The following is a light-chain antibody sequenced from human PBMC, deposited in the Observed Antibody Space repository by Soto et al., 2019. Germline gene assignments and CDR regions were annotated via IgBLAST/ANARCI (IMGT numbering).Light chain of an antibody. Sequence: DIVMTQSPDSLAVSLGERVTINCKSSQSVLYSSSNKNYLAWYQQKPGQPPKLLIYWASTRESGVPDRFSGGGSGTDFTLTISSLQAEDVAVYYCQQYYSTPFTFGPGTKVDIK. CDR2: WAS. CDR3: QQYYSTPFT. V-gene: IGKV4-1*01. CDR1: QSVLYSSSNKNY. J-gene: IGKJ3*01.